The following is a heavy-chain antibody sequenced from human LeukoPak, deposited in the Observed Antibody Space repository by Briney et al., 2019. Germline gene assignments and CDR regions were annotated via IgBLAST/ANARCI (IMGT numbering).Heavy chain of an antibody. V-gene: IGHV4-34*01. J-gene: IGHJ6*02. CDR2: INHSGST. CDR1: GGSFSGYY. D-gene: IGHD2-2*01. CDR3: ACPSAAATYYYGMDV. Sequence: SETLSLTCAVYGGSFSGYYWSWIRQPPGKGLEWIGEINHSGSTNYNPSLKSQVTISVDTSKNQFSLKLSSVTAADTAVYYCACPSAAATYYYGMDVWGQGTTVTVSS.